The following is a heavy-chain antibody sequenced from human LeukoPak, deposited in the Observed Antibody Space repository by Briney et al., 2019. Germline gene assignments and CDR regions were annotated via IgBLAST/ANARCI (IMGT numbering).Heavy chain of an antibody. V-gene: IGHV1-2*02. D-gene: IGHD3-16*01. CDR3: TRDAVYGMSAFDL. Sequence: ASVKVSCKASGYTFTGYYMHWVRQARGQGLEWMGWINPNSGGTNYAQKFQGRVTMTRDTSISTAYMELSRLRSDDTAVYYCTRDAVYGMSAFDLWGQGTVVTVSS. CDR1: GYTFTGYY. J-gene: IGHJ3*01. CDR2: INPNSGGT.